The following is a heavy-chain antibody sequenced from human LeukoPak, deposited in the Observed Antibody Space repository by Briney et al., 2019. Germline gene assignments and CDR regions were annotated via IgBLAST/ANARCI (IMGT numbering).Heavy chain of an antibody. J-gene: IGHJ4*02. V-gene: IGHV1-2*02. CDR3: ARGERGCSRGSCLAY. CDR1: GYTFTDYY. D-gene: IGHD2-15*01. Sequence: RASVKVSCKASGYTFTDYYLHWVRQVPGQGLEWMGWMNPNSGDASHAQKFQGRVTLTRDTSISTAYMNLTRLTSDDTAVYYCARGERGCSRGSCLAYWGQGTLVTVSS. CDR2: MNPNSGDA.